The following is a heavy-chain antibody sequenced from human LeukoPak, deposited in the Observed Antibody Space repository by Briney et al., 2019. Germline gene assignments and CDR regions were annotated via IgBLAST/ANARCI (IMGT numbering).Heavy chain of an antibody. CDR1: GGSVSSGSYY. CDR3: ARERGDAIDY. V-gene: IGHV4-61*01. Sequence: SETLSLTCTVSGGSVSSGSYYWSWIRQPPGKGLEWIGYIYYSGSTNYNPSLKSRVTISVDTSKNQFSLKLSSVTAADTAVYYCARERGDAIDYWGQGTLVTVSS. D-gene: IGHD2-21*02. CDR2: IYYSGST. J-gene: IGHJ4*02.